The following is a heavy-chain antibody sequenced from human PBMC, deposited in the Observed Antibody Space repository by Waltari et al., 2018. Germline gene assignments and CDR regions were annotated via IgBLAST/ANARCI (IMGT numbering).Heavy chain of an antibody. J-gene: IGHJ4*02. V-gene: IGHV3-11*04. Sequence: QVHLVESGGGLVKPGGSLRLSCAASGLTVSDYYMTWIRQAPGKGLEGISYSSSSGRGKTIYYADSVKGRFAISKDNAKNSLYLQMNNLRAEDTAVYYCAKVWGCSGTCYHFDYWGQGTLVTVSS. CDR2: SSSSGRGKTI. D-gene: IGHD2-15*01. CDR3: AKVWGCSGTCYHFDY. CDR1: GLTVSDYY.